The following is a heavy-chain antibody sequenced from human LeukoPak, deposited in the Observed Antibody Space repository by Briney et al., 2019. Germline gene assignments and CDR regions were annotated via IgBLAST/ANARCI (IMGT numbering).Heavy chain of an antibody. Sequence: SETLSLTCTDSGGSISSYYWSWIRQPPGKGLEWIGYIYYSGSTNYNPSLKSRVTISVDTSKNQFSLKLSSVTAADTAVYYCARLSNYDFWSGYYTNNWFDPWGQGTLVTVSS. CDR1: GGSISSYY. CDR2: IYYSGST. V-gene: IGHV4-59*08. CDR3: ARLSNYDFWSGYYTNNWFDP. J-gene: IGHJ5*02. D-gene: IGHD3-3*01.